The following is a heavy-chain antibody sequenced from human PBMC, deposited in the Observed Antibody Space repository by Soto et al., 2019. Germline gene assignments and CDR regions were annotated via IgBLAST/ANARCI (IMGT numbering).Heavy chain of an antibody. CDR2: INHSGST. D-gene: IGHD6-6*01. J-gene: IGHJ6*02. CDR3: AWEYSSSPYYYYGMDV. Sequence: SETLSLTCAVYGGSFSGYYWSWIRQPPGKGLEWIGEINHSGSTNYNPSLKSRVTISVDTSKNQFSLKLSSVTAADTAVYYCAWEYSSSPYYYYGMDVWGQGTTVTVPS. CDR1: GGSFSGYY. V-gene: IGHV4-34*01.